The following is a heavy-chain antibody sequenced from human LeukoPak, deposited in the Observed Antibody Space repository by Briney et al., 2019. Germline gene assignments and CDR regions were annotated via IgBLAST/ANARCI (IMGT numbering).Heavy chain of an antibody. Sequence: GGSLRLSCAASGFTVSSNYMSWVRQAPGKGLEWVSVIYSGGSTYYADSVKGRFTISRDNSKNTLYLQMNSLRAEDTAVYYCARGEYSYGYYYGMDVWGQGTTVTVSS. CDR1: GFTVSSNY. CDR3: ARGEYSYGYYYGMDV. J-gene: IGHJ6*02. D-gene: IGHD5-18*01. V-gene: IGHV3-53*01. CDR2: IYSGGST.